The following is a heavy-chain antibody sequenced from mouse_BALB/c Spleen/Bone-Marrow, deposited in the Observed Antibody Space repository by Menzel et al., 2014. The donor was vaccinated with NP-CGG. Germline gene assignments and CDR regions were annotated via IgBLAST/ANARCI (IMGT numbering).Heavy chain of an antibody. J-gene: IGHJ3*01. D-gene: IGHD2-3*01. CDR1: AVDFSRYW. V-gene: IGHV4-1*02. CDR3: AGLGYYGGFAY. Sequence: PAAAVDFSRYWMSWVRQAPGKGLEWIGEINPDSKTINYSPSLKDKFIISRDNAKNTLYLQMNKVRSEDTALYYCAGLGYYGGFAYWGQGTLVTVSA. CDR2: INPDSKTI.